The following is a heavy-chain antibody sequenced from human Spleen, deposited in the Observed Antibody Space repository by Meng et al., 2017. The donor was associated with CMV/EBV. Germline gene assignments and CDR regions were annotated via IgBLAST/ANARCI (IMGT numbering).Heavy chain of an antibody. Sequence: PCKQFGPTLSEPPHTLTLTCTFSGFSPRTSGVGVGWIRHPPGNALGWLALICLDDDKRYSPSLKSRLTITKDTSKNQVVLTMTNMDPVDTATYYCAHRRARKGPGDFDYWGQGTLVTVSS. CDR3: AHRRARKGPGDFDY. J-gene: IGHJ4*02. CDR1: GFSPRTSGVG. V-gene: IGHV2-5*02. CDR2: ICLDDDK. D-gene: IGHD6-6*01.